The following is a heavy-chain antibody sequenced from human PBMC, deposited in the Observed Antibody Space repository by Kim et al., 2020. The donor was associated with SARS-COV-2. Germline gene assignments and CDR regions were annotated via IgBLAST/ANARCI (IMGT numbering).Heavy chain of an antibody. D-gene: IGHD7-27*01. J-gene: IGHJ4*02. CDR3: ARTGEGYYFDS. Sequence: PPLKGRVTLSMDTSKNPLSLKVTSVTAADTAVYYCARTGEGYYFDSWGQGTLVTVSS. V-gene: IGHV4-4*07.